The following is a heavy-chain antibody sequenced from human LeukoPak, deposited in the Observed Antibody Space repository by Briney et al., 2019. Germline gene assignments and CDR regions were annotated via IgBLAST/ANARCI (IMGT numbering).Heavy chain of an antibody. V-gene: IGHV3-48*03. Sequence: GGSLRLSCAASGFTFSSYQMNWVRQAPGTGLEWVSYITSSGNSISYADSVKGRFTISRDNAKNSLYLQVSSLRAEDTAVYFCARGIYAFDIWGQGTMVTVSS. CDR1: GFTFSSYQ. J-gene: IGHJ3*02. CDR2: ITSSGNSI. CDR3: ARGIYAFDI.